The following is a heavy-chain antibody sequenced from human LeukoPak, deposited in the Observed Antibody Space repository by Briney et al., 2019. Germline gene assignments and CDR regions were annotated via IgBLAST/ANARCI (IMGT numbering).Heavy chain of an antibody. D-gene: IGHD6-13*01. CDR1: GYTFTGYY. CDR2: INPNSGGT. V-gene: IGHV1-2*02. Sequence: ASVKVSCKASGYTFTGYYMHWVRQAPGQGLEWMGWINPNSGGTNYAQRFQGRVTMTRDTSISTAYMELSRLRSDDTAVYYCARSVAAAGRPNFDYWGQGTLVTVSS. J-gene: IGHJ4*02. CDR3: ARSVAAAGRPNFDY.